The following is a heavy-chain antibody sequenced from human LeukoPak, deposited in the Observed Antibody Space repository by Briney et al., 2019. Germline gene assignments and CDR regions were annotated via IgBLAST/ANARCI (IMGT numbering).Heavy chain of an antibody. Sequence: GGSLRLSCAASGFTFDDYAMHWVRQAPGKGLEWVSLISGDGGSTYYADSVKGRFTISRDNSKNSLYLQMNSLGTEDTALYYCAKDGHCSGGSCFPHAFDIWGQGTMVTVSS. CDR3: AKDGHCSGGSCFPHAFDI. J-gene: IGHJ3*02. CDR2: ISGDGGST. D-gene: IGHD2-15*01. V-gene: IGHV3-43*02. CDR1: GFTFDDYA.